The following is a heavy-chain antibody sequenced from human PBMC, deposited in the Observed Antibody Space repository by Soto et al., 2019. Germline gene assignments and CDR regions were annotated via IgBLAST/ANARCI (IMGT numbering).Heavy chain of an antibody. CDR1: GGSISSYY. CDR3: ARLGSSWYDNNWFDP. D-gene: IGHD6-13*01. Sequence: SEPLSLTWTVSGGSISSYYWSWILQPPGKGLEWIGYIYYSGSTNYNPSLKSRVTISVDTSKNQFSLKLSSVTAADTAVYYCARLGSSWYDNNWFDPWGQGTLVTVSS. V-gene: IGHV4-59*08. CDR2: IYYSGST. J-gene: IGHJ5*02.